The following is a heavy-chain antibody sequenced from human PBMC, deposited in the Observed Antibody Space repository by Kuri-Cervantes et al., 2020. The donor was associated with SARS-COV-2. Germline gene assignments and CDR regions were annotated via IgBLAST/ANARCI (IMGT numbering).Heavy chain of an antibody. CDR2: IYSGGST. J-gene: IGHJ4*02. Sequence: GESLKISCAASGFTVSSNYMSWVRQAPGKGLEWVSVIYSGGSTYYADSVKGRFTISRDNSKNTLYLQMNSLRAEDTAVYYSARQSGYYDPIYFDYWGQGTLVTVSS. V-gene: IGHV3-66*04. D-gene: IGHD3-22*01. CDR1: GFTVSSNY. CDR3: ARQSGYYDPIYFDY.